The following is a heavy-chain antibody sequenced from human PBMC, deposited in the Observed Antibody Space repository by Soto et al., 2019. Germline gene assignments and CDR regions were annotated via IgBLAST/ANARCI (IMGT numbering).Heavy chain of an antibody. Sequence: QVQLVQSGAEVKKPGSSVKVSCKASGGTFSSYAISWVRQAPGQGLEWMGGSIPIFSTANYEQKFQGRVTITADESTSTAYMELSSLRSEDTAVYYCARDNIVVVPAAITHNWFDPWGQGTLVTVSS. CDR2: SIPIFSTA. J-gene: IGHJ5*02. V-gene: IGHV1-69*01. CDR3: ARDNIVVVPAAITHNWFDP. CDR1: GGTFSSYA. D-gene: IGHD2-2*01.